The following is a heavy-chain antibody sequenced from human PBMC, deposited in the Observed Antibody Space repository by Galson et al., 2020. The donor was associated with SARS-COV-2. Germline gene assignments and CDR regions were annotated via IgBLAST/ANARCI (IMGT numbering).Heavy chain of an antibody. CDR3: ARDSQGGNDYNYLLF. J-gene: IGHJ4*02. CDR2: FDPEDGET. D-gene: IGHD4-4*01. Sequence: ASVKVSCKVSGYTLTELSMHWVRQAPGKGLEWMGGFDPEDGETIYAQKFQGRVTMTRDTSTSTVYMELSSLRSEDTAVYYCARDSQGGNDYNYLLFWGQGTLVTVSS. CDR1: GYTLTELS. V-gene: IGHV1-24*01.